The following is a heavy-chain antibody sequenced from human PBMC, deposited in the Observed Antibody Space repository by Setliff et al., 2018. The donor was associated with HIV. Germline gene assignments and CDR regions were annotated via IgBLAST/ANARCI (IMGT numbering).Heavy chain of an antibody. D-gene: IGHD7-27*01. CDR3: ARHWGNAFDI. V-gene: IGHV3-21*01. CDR1: GFTFSSYS. Sequence: GGSLRLSCAASGFTFSSYSMNWVRQAPGKGLEWVSSISSSNNYIYYADSVKGRFTISRDNAENSLFLQMNSLRVEDTAVYYCARHWGNAFDIWGQGTMVTVS. J-gene: IGHJ3*02. CDR2: ISSSNNYI.